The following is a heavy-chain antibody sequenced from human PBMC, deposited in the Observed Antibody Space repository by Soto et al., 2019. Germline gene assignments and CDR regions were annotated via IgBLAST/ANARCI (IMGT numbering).Heavy chain of an antibody. Sequence: SETLSLTCTFSVVSVSRGSYSWSWIRQSPWKGLEWIGYVHDSGSTAYSPSLESRVTISVDTAKNQVSLKLSSVTSADSAFYYCARAKVVAYYYDTSGYYTTFDFWGQGTQVTVSS. J-gene: IGHJ4*02. CDR3: ARAKVVAYYYDTSGYYTTFDF. CDR1: VVSVSRGSYS. V-gene: IGHV4-61*01. CDR2: VHDSGST. D-gene: IGHD3-22*01.